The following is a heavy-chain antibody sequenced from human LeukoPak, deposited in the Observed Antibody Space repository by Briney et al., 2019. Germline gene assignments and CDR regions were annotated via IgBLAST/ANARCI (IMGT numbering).Heavy chain of an antibody. V-gene: IGHV4-34*01. CDR3: ARCNAGLVGANTPQYYWFDP. J-gene: IGHJ5*02. Sequence: KPSETLSLTCAVYGGSFSGYYWSWIRQPPGKGLEWIGEINHSGSTNYNPSLKSRVTISVDPSKNQFSLKLSSVTAADTAVYYCARCNAGLVGANTPQYYWFDPWGQGTLVTVSS. CDR2: INHSGST. D-gene: IGHD1-26*01. CDR1: GGSFSGYY.